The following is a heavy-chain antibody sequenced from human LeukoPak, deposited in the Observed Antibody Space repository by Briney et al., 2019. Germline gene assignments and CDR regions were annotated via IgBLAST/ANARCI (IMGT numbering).Heavy chain of an antibody. Sequence: PGGSLRLACAASGFTVSTYWMRWVRQAPGKGLEWVANIKEDGTEKHYVDSVKGRFTISRDNAKNSLYLQMNSLRAEDTAVYSCARSGTYYDFWSGPTDYWGQGTLVTVSS. CDR2: IKEDGTEK. V-gene: IGHV3-7*03. J-gene: IGHJ4*02. CDR3: ARSGTYYDFWSGPTDY. D-gene: IGHD3-3*01. CDR1: GFTVSTYW.